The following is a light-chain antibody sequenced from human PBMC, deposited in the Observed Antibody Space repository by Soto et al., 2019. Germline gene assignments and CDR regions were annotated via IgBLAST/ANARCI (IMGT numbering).Light chain of an antibody. J-gene: IGLJ3*02. CDR1: SSNIGSHF. V-gene: IGLV1-47*01. CDR2: RDG. Sequence: QSVLTQPPSASGTPGQSLTISCSGSSSNIGSHFVYWYQHLPGTAPKLLIFRDGQRPSGVPARFFGSKSGTSASLASTGLRSEDEADYYCAVWDQSLTGGVFGGGTKLTVL. CDR3: AVWDQSLTGGV.